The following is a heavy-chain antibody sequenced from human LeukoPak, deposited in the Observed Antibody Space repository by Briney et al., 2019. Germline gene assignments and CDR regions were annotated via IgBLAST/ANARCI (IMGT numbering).Heavy chain of an antibody. V-gene: IGHV3-7*03. D-gene: IGHD3-3*01. CDR3: ARDQYDTWSRRGNFDS. CDR1: GFTFGKYW. J-gene: IGHJ4*02. Sequence: GGSLRLSCVASGFTFGKYWMSWVRQAPGKGLEWVANIKLDGSEKNYVDSVKGRFTNSRDNTKNSLYLQMNSLRAEDTAVFYCARDQYDTWSRRGNFDSWGQGTLVIVSS. CDR2: IKLDGSEK.